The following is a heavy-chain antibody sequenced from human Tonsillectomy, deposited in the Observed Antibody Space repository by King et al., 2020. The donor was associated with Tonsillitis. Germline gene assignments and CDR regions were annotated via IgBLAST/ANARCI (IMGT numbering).Heavy chain of an antibody. CDR2: IYYTGST. CDR1: GGSVSSGGYY. Sequence: QLQESGPGLVKPSETLSLTCTASGGSVSSGGYYWNWIRQPPGKGLEWIGYIYYTGSTNYNPSLKSRVTISVDTSKNQFSLKLSSVTAADTAVYYCARDAYYDTTGYYREAFDIWGQGTMVTVSS. V-gene: IGHV4-61*08. CDR3: ARDAYYDTTGYYREAFDI. J-gene: IGHJ3*02. D-gene: IGHD3-22*01.